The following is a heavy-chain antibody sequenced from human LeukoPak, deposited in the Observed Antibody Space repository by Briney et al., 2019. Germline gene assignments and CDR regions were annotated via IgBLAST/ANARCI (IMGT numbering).Heavy chain of an antibody. CDR3: AKDPRVGSRVATPCH. CDR1: GFTFSSYA. J-gene: IGHJ4*02. V-gene: IGHV3-23*01. D-gene: IGHD5-24*01. CDR2: ISGSGGST. Sequence: GGSLRLSCAASGFTFSSYAMSWVRQAPGKGLEWDSAISGSGGSTYYADSVKGRFTISRDNSKSTLFLQMNSLRAEDTAVYYCAKDPRVGSRVATPCHWGQGTLVTVSS.